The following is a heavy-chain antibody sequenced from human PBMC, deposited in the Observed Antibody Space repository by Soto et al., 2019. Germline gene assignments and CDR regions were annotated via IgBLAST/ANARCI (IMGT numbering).Heavy chain of an antibody. CDR3: ARKNPYYYYGMDV. J-gene: IGHJ6*02. Sequence: SETLSLTCAVYGGSFSGYYCSWIRQPPGKGLEWIGEINHSGSTNYNPSLKSRVTISVDTSKNQFSLKLSSVTAADTAVYYCARKNPYYYYGMDVWGQGTTVTVSS. V-gene: IGHV4-34*01. CDR1: GGSFSGYY. CDR2: INHSGST.